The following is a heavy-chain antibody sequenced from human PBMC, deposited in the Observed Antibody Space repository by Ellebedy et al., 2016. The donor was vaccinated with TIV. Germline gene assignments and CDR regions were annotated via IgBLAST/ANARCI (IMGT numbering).Heavy chain of an antibody. J-gene: IGHJ3*02. CDR1: GFTFDDYG. D-gene: IGHD2-2*01. V-gene: IGHV3-20*03. CDR3: ARDQISSPVRAFDI. Sequence: GGSLRLSXAASGFTFDDYGMSWVRQAPGKGLEWVSGINWNGVSTTYADSVKGRFTISRDNAKSSLYLQMNSLRAEDTALYYCARDQISSPVRAFDIWGQGTMVTVSS. CDR2: INWNGVST.